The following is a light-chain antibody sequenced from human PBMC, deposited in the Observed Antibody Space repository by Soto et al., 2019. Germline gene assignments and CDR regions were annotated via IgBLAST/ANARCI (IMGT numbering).Light chain of an antibody. J-gene: IGKJ1*01. CDR2: AAS. CDR1: QSISTS. CDR3: QQSSISPRT. Sequence: DIQMTQSPSSLSASVGDRVTITCRASQSISTSLNWYQHKPGKAPRLLIYAASTLQSGVPSRFSCSGSGTDFTLTISSLQAEDFATYYCQQSSISPRTFGQGTKVEIK. V-gene: IGKV1-39*01.